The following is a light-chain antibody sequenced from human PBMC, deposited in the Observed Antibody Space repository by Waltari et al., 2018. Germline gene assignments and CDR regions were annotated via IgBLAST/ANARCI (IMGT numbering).Light chain of an antibody. CDR2: DVS. CDR3: QQYHSYPNT. CDR1: QSINTW. J-gene: IGKJ2*01. Sequence: DIQMTQSPSTLSASVGDRAIITCRASQSINTWLAWYQQKPGKAPKLLIYDVSSLESGVPSRFSGSGSETEFTLTISSLQPDDFATYYCQQYHSYPNTFGQGTKLEIK. V-gene: IGKV1-5*01.